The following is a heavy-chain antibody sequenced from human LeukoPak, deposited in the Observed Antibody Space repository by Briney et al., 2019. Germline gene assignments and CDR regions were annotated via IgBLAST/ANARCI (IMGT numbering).Heavy chain of an antibody. Sequence: SETLSLTCTVSGGSISSSSYYWRWIRQPPGKGLEWIGSIYYSGSTYYNPSLKSRVTISVDTSKNQFPLKLSSVTAADTAVYYCARHKLLWFGEFGDAFDIWGQGTMVTVSS. D-gene: IGHD3-10*01. CDR3: ARHKLLWFGEFGDAFDI. J-gene: IGHJ3*02. CDR2: IYYSGST. V-gene: IGHV4-39*01. CDR1: GGSISSSSYY.